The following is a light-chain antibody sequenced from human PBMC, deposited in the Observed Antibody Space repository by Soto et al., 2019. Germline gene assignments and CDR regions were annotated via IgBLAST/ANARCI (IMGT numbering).Light chain of an antibody. V-gene: IGKV3-15*01. J-gene: IGKJ2*01. Sequence: EIVMTQSPATLSVSPGERATLSCRASQSVSSNLAWYQQKPGQAPRLLIYGASTRATGIPARFSGSGSGTEFTHTISSLQSEDFAVYYCQQYNNWPPNTFGQGTKVDI. CDR2: GAS. CDR1: QSVSSN. CDR3: QQYNNWPPNT.